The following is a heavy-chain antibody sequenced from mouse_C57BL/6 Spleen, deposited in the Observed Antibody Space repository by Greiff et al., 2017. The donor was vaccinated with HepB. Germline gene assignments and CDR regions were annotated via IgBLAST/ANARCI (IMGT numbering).Heavy chain of an antibody. V-gene: IGHV1-15*01. CDR3: TRGYDGYPYYFDY. J-gene: IGHJ2*01. CDR1: GYTFTDYE. D-gene: IGHD2-3*01. Sequence: QVHVKQSGAELVRPGASVTLSCKASGYTFTDYEMHWVKQTPVHGLEWIGAIDPETGGTAYNQKFKGKAILTADKSSSTAYMELRSLTSEDSAVYYCTRGYDGYPYYFDYWGQGTTLTVSS. CDR2: IDPETGGT.